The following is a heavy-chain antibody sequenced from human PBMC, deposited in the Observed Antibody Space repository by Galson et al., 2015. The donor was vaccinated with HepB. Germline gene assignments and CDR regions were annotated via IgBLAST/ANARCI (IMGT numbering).Heavy chain of an antibody. CDR3: ARANRPWGPVRHYYYYYGMDV. Sequence: SLRLSCAASAFTFSSYGMHWVRQAPGKGLEWVAVIWYDGSNKYYADSVKGRFTISRDNAKNSLYLQMNSLRAEDTAVYYCARANRPWGPVRHYYYYYGMDVWGQETTVTVSS. J-gene: IGHJ6*02. CDR2: IWYDGSNK. D-gene: IGHD3-16*01. V-gene: IGHV3-33*01. CDR1: AFTFSSYG.